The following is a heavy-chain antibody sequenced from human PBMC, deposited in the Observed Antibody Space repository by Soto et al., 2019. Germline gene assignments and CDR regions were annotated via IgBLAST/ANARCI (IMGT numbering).Heavy chain of an antibody. Sequence: GASVKVSCKTSGYNFNTYGIIWVRQAPGQGLEWMGWISGYNGYTKYTESLEDRVTLSTDTSTSTAHLELRSLRSGDTALYFCARDRDYSHTDADIDYWGQGTLVTVSS. CDR1: GYNFNTYG. J-gene: IGHJ4*02. V-gene: IGHV1-18*01. CDR3: ARDRDYSHTDADIDY. CDR2: ISGYNGYT. D-gene: IGHD3-16*01.